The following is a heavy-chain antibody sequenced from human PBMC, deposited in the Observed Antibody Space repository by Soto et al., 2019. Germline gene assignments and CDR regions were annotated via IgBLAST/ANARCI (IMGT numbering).Heavy chain of an antibody. CDR2: TYYRSKWYN. J-gene: IGHJ6*02. CDR1: GDSVSSNSAA. Sequence: SQTLSLTCAISGDSVSSNSAAWNWIRQSPSRGLEWLGRTYYRSKWYNDYAVSVKSRITINPDTSKNQFSMQLNSVTPEDTAVYDCAATIFSYYYYGMDVWGQGTTVTVAS. V-gene: IGHV6-1*01. CDR3: AATIFSYYYYGMDV. D-gene: IGHD3-3*01.